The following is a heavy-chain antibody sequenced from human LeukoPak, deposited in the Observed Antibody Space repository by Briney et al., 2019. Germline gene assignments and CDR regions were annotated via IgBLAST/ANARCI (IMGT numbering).Heavy chain of an antibody. CDR3: ARERDDYYFDY. Sequence: EPGGSLRLSCAASGFTFSGYEMNWVRQAPGKGLEWVSYISRSGTIISYADSVKGRFTISRDNAKNSLCLQMNSLRAEDTAVYYCARERDDYYFDYWGQGTLVTVSS. V-gene: IGHV3-48*03. CDR1: GFTFSGYE. J-gene: IGHJ4*02. D-gene: IGHD3-3*01. CDR2: ISRSGTII.